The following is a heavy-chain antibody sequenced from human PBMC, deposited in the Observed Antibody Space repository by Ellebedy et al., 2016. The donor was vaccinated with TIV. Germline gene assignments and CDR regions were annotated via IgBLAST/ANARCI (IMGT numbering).Heavy chain of an antibody. Sequence: GGSLRLCXAASGFTFSSYAMSWVRQAPGKGLEWVSSISSSSSYIYYADSVKGRFTISRDNAKNSLYLQMNSLRAEDTAVYYCARDLTVEAPLRGGDFDYWGQGTLVTVSS. J-gene: IGHJ4*02. CDR2: ISSSSSYI. CDR1: GFTFSSYA. D-gene: IGHD3-10*01. CDR3: ARDLTVEAPLRGGDFDY. V-gene: IGHV3-21*01.